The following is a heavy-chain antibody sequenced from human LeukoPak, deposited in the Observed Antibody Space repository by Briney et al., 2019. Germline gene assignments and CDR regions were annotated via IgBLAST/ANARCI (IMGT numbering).Heavy chain of an antibody. CDR3: ARLRGFGADYYYYYMDV. CDR2: INHSGST. CDR1: GGSFSGYY. D-gene: IGHD3-10*01. V-gene: IGHV4-34*01. Sequence: SETLSLTCAVYGGSFSGYYWSWIRQPPGKGLEWIGEINHSGSTNYNPSLKSRVTISVDTSKNQFSLKLSSVTAADTAVYYCARLRGFGADYYYYYMDVWGKGTTVTVSS. J-gene: IGHJ6*03.